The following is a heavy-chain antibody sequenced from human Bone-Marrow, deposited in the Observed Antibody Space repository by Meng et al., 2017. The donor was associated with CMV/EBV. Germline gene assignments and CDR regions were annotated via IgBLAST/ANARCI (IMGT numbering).Heavy chain of an antibody. Sequence: ASVKVSCKASGYTFTGYYMHWVRQAPGQGLEWMGWINPNSGGTNYAQKFQGRVTMTRDTSISTAYMELSRLRSDDTAVYYCARDRVPHSITIFGVAPYYFDYWVQGTLVTVSS. CDR1: GYTFTGYY. J-gene: IGHJ4*02. CDR2: INPNSGGT. D-gene: IGHD3-3*01. CDR3: ARDRVPHSITIFGVAPYYFDY. V-gene: IGHV1-2*02.